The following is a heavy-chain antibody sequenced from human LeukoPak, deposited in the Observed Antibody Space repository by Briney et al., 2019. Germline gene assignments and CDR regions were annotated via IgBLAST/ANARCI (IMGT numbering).Heavy chain of an antibody. J-gene: IGHJ4*02. CDR2: ISWNSGSI. CDR1: GFTFDDYA. Sequence: PGRSLRLSCAASGFTFDDYAMHWVRQAPGKGLEWVSGISWNSGSIGYADSVKGRFTISRDNAKNSLYLQMNSLRAEDTAVYYCARGRYYDSSGYIYWGQGTLVTVSS. D-gene: IGHD3-22*01. CDR3: ARGRYYDSSGYIY. V-gene: IGHV3-9*01.